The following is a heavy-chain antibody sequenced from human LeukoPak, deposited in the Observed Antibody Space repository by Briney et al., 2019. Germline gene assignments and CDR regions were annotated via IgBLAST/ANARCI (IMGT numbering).Heavy chain of an antibody. Sequence: PGRSLRLSCAASGFTFSTYGMHWVRQAPGKGLEWAAVIWYDGSNKYYAGSVKGRFTISRDNSKNTLYLQMNSLRAEDTAVYYCARGEGSYSAHFDYWGQGTLVTVSS. J-gene: IGHJ4*02. V-gene: IGHV3-33*01. D-gene: IGHD3-10*01. CDR2: IWYDGSNK. CDR1: GFTFSTYG. CDR3: ARGEGSYSAHFDY.